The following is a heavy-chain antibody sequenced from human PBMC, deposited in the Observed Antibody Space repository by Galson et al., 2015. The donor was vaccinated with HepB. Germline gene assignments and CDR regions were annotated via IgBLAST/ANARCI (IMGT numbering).Heavy chain of an antibody. CDR3: ARTYYDFWSANFDY. CDR2: IKQDGSEK. Sequence: SLRLSCAASGFTFSSYWMSRVRQAPGKGLEWVANIKQDGSEKYYVDSVKGRFTISRDNAKNSLYLQMNSLRAEDTAVYYCARTYYDFWSANFDYWGQGTLVTVSS. V-gene: IGHV3-7*03. CDR1: GFTFSSYW. J-gene: IGHJ4*02. D-gene: IGHD3-3*01.